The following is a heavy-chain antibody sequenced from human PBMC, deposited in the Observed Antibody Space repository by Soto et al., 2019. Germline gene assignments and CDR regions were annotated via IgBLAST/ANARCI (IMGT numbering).Heavy chain of an antibody. CDR2: ISYDGSNK. J-gene: IGHJ4*02. CDR1: GFTCSSYA. CDR3: ARNHYDSSGYYYPTLDY. Sequence: QVQLVESGGGVVQPGRSLRLSCAASGFTCSSYAMHWVRQAPGKGLELVAVISYDGSNKYYADSVKGRFTISRDNSKNTLYLQMNRLRADDTAVYYCARNHYDSSGYYYPTLDYWGQGTLVTVSS. D-gene: IGHD3-22*01. V-gene: IGHV3-30-3*01.